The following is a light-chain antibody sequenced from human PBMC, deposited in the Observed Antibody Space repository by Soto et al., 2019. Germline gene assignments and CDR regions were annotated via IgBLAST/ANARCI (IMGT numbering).Light chain of an antibody. CDR2: DAS. Sequence: DIQMTQSPSPLSASIGDRVTITCRASQSIDNWLAWYQQKPGKPPHLLIYDASRLETGVPSRFSGSGSGTEFTLTISSLQADDFATYFCQHYNGYPYTFGPGTKLEIK. CDR1: QSIDNW. V-gene: IGKV1-5*01. J-gene: IGKJ2*01. CDR3: QHYNGYPYT.